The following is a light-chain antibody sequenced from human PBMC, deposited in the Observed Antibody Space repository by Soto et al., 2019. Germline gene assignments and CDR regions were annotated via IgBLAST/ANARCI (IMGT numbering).Light chain of an antibody. Sequence: VLTQSPATLSLSPGESATLSCRASQNVGNNLAWYQQKSGQAPRLLIYAASDRATGVPARFSGRMSGTDFTLTISSLEPDDFATYFCQQRSRLPRGTFGRGTKLE. J-gene: IGKJ2*02. CDR1: QNVGNN. CDR3: QQRSRLPRGT. V-gene: IGKV3-11*01. CDR2: AAS.